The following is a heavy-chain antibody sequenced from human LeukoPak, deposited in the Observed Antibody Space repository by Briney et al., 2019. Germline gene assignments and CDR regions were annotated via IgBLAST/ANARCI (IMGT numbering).Heavy chain of an antibody. D-gene: IGHD2-2*02. CDR2: ISGSGGST. V-gene: IGHV3-23*01. J-gene: IGHJ4*02. Sequence: TGGSLRLSCAASGFTFSSYAMSWVRQAPGKGLEWVSAISGSGGSTYYADSVKGRFTISRDNAKNSLYLQMNSLRAEDTAVYYCARVSDIVVVPAAISAFDYWGQGTLVTVSS. CDR3: ARVSDIVVVPAAISAFDY. CDR1: GFTFSSYA.